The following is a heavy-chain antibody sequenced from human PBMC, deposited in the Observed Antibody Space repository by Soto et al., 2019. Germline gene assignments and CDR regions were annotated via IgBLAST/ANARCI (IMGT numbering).Heavy chain of an antibody. J-gene: IGHJ6*02. CDR3: ARSPIEYSSSTGFVYYYGMDV. CDR2: IIPIFGTA. D-gene: IGHD6-6*01. Sequence: QVQLVQSGAEVKKPGSSVKVSCKASGGTFSSYAISWVRQAPGQGLEWMGGIIPIFGTANYAQKVQGRVTITADESTSTAYMELSSLRSEDTAVYYCARSPIEYSSSTGFVYYYGMDVWGQGTTVTVSS. V-gene: IGHV1-69*01. CDR1: GGTFSSYA.